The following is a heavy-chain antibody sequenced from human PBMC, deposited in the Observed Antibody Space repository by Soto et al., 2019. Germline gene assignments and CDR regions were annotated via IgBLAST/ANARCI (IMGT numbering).Heavy chain of an antibody. CDR1: GFTFDDYA. Sequence: EVQLVESGGGLVQPGRSLRLSCAASGFTFDDYAMLWVRQAPGKGLEWVSGISWNSGSIGYADSVKGRFTISRDNAKNSLYLQMNSLRAEDTALYYCAKASIAAPPPYYGMDVWGQGTTVTVSS. CDR2: ISWNSGSI. CDR3: AKASIAAPPPYYGMDV. D-gene: IGHD6-6*01. V-gene: IGHV3-9*01. J-gene: IGHJ6*02.